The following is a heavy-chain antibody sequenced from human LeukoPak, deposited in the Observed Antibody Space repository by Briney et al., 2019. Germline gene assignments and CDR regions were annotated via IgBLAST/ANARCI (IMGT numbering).Heavy chain of an antibody. Sequence: KPSETLSLTCTVSGGSISSYYWSWIRQPPGKGLEWIGYIYYSGSTNYNPSLKSRVTISVDTSKNQFSLKLSSVTAADTAVYYCARSPSEPVTEYYFDYWGQGTLVTVSS. CDR3: ARSPSEPVTEYYFDY. CDR1: GGSISSYY. CDR2: IYYSGST. V-gene: IGHV4-59*01. J-gene: IGHJ4*02. D-gene: IGHD2-21*02.